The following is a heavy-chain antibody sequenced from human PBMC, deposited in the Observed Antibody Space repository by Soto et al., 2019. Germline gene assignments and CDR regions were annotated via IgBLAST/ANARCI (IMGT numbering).Heavy chain of an antibody. V-gene: IGHV4-39*01. CDR2: IYYSGST. CDR3: ARLDYDFWSGPRGHFDY. Sequence: QLQLQESGPGLVKPSETLSLTCTVSGGSISSSSYYWGWIRQPPGKGLEWIGSIYYSGSTYYNPSLKSRVTISVDTSKNQFSLKLSSVTAADTAVYYCARLDYDFWSGPRGHFDYWGQGTLVTVSS. J-gene: IGHJ4*02. CDR1: GGSISSSSYY. D-gene: IGHD3-3*01.